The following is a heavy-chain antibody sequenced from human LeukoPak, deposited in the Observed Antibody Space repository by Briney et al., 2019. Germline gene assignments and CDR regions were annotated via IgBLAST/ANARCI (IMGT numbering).Heavy chain of an antibody. CDR2: IYPGDSDN. D-gene: IGHD3-22*01. J-gene: IGHJ3*02. V-gene: IGHV5-51*01. Sequence: GASLQISCEGAGSIFTNYWIGWGRQVPGKGLEGMGIIYPGDSDNRYSPSFQGQVTISADKSISPAYLQWSSLKALDTAIYYCARLLYYFDSSGSYFAPKAFDIWGQGTMVTVSS. CDR1: GSIFTNYW. CDR3: ARLLYYFDSSGSYFAPKAFDI.